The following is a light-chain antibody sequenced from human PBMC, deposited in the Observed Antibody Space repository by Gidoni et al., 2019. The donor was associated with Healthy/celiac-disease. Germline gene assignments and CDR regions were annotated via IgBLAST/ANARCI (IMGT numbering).Light chain of an antibody. CDR3: QQYNSSPLT. J-gene: IGKJ1*01. CDR1: QSISSR. Sequence: DIQMTQSPSTLSASVGDRVTITCRASQSISSRLAWYQQKPGKAPKLLIYKASSLESGVPSMFSGSGSGTEFTLTISSLQPDDFATYYCQQYNSSPLTFGQGTKVEIK. CDR2: KAS. V-gene: IGKV1-5*03.